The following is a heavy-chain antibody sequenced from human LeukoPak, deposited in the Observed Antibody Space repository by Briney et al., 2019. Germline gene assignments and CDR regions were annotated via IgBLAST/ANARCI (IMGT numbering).Heavy chain of an antibody. CDR3: AKQGPGHCGSTSCYGVDY. Sequence: GASVKVSCKASGYTFTSHAMNWVRQAPGQGLEWMGWINTNTGNPTYAQGFTGRFVFSLDTSVSTAYLQISSLKAEDTAVYFCAKQGPGHCGSTSCYGVDYWGQGILVTVTS. CDR1: GYTFTSHA. D-gene: IGHD2-2*01. J-gene: IGHJ4*02. CDR2: INTNTGNP. V-gene: IGHV7-4-1*02.